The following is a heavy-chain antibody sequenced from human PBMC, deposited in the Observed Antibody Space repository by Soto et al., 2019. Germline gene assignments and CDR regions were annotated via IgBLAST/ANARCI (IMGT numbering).Heavy chain of an antibody. J-gene: IGHJ4*02. V-gene: IGHV4-59*01. CDR1: GGSISSYY. Sequence: PSETLSLTCTVSGGSISSYYWSWIRQPPGKGLEWIGYIYYSGSTNYNPSLKSRVTISVDTSKNQFSLKLSSVTAADTAVYYCARSPWGNGGFDYWGQGTLVTVS. D-gene: IGHD3-16*01. CDR3: ARSPWGNGGFDY. CDR2: IYYSGST.